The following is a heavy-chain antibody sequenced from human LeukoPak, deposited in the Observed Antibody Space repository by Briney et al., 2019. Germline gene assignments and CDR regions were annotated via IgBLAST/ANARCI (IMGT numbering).Heavy chain of an antibody. D-gene: IGHD3-22*01. V-gene: IGHV1-2*02. CDR3: ARESINYYDSSGYLDY. CDR1: GYTFTGYY. J-gene: IGHJ4*02. Sequence: ASVKVSCKASGYTFTGYYMHWVRQAPGQGLEWMGWINPNSGGTNYAQKFQGRVTMTSDTSISTAYMELSRLRSDDTAVYYCARESINYYDSSGYLDYWGQGTLVTVSS. CDR2: INPNSGGT.